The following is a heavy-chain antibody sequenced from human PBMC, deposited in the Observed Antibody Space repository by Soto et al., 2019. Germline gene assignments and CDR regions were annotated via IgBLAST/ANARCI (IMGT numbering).Heavy chain of an antibody. D-gene: IGHD3-16*01. V-gene: IGHV3-11*05. J-gene: IGHJ3*02. CDR3: ARVYGTGDAFDI. Sequence: QVQLVESGGGLIKRGGSLRLSCAASGFTFSDYYMSWIRQAPGKGLEWVSYISSSSSYTNYADSVKGRFTISRDNAKNSLYLQMNSLRAEDTAVYYCARVYGTGDAFDIWGQGTMVTVSS. CDR2: ISSSSSYT. CDR1: GFTFSDYY.